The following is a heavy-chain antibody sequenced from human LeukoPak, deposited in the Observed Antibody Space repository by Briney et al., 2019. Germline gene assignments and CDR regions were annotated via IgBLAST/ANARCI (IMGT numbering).Heavy chain of an antibody. CDR1: GYTFTGYY. CDR2: INPNSGGT. CDR3: ARDMSTRVTPISYAFDV. V-gene: IGHV1-2*02. Sequence: ASVKVSCKASGYTFTGYYMHWVRQAPGQGLEWMGWINPNSGGTNYAQKFQGRVTMTRDTSISTAYMELSRLRTDDTAVYYCARDMSTRVTPISYAFDVWGQGTMVTVSS. D-gene: IGHD4-23*01. J-gene: IGHJ3*01.